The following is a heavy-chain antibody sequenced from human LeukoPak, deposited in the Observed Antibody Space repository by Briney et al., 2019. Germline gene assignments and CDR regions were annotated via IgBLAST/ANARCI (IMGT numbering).Heavy chain of an antibody. D-gene: IGHD1-20*01. CDR1: GASISSSSW. V-gene: IGHV4-4*02. J-gene: IGHJ4*02. CDR3: ARGDNWLFDC. Sequence: SGTLSLTCAVSGASISSSSWWSWDRQPPGKGLEWIGEISPSGSTNYNPSLKSRVTMSVDKSKNQFSLNLSSVTAADTAVYYCARGDNWLFDCWGQGTLVTVSS. CDR2: ISPSGST.